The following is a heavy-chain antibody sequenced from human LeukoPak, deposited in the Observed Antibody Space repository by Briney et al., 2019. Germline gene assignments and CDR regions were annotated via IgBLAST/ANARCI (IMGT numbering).Heavy chain of an antibody. V-gene: IGHV4-38-2*02. CDR1: GYSISSGYY. Sequence: PSETLSLTCAVSGYSISSGYYWGWIRQPPGKGLEWIGSIYHSGSTYYNPSLKSRVTISVDTSKNQFSLKLSSVTAADTAVYYCARDVYCSSTSCYEVWFDPWGQGTLVTVSS. J-gene: IGHJ5*02. D-gene: IGHD2-2*01. CDR2: IYHSGST. CDR3: ARDVYCSSTSCYEVWFDP.